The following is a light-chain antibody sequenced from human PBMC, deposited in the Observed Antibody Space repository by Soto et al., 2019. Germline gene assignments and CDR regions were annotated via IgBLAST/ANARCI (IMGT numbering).Light chain of an antibody. V-gene: IGLV3-21*04. CDR3: QVWDSSSDHPV. CDR1: NIGSKS. CDR2: YDS. J-gene: IGLJ3*02. Sequence: SYELTQPPSVSVAPGKTARITCGGNNIGSKSVHWYQQKPGQAPVLVIYYDSDRPSGIPERFSGSNSGNTATLTISRVEAGDEADYYCQVWDSSSDHPVFGGGTKVTFL.